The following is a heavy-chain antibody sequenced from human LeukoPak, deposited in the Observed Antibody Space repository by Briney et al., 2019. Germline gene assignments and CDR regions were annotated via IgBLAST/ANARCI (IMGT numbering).Heavy chain of an antibody. J-gene: IGHJ5*02. Sequence: AASVKVSCKASGGTFSSYAISWVRQAPGQRLEWMGGIIPIFGTANYAQKFQGRVTITADESTSTAYMELSSLRSEDTAVYYCARDPRSRFVLRYFDWLLSSWGQGTLVTVSS. CDR2: IIPIFGTA. V-gene: IGHV1-69*13. CDR3: ARDPRSRFVLRYFDWLLSS. CDR1: GGTFSSYA. D-gene: IGHD3-9*01.